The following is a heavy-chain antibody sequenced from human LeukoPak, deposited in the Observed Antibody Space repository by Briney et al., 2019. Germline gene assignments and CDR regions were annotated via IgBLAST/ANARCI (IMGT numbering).Heavy chain of an antibody. V-gene: IGHV4-39*01. CDR1: GGSISSCSYY. J-gene: IGHJ4*02. D-gene: IGHD4-17*01. CDR3: ARHDTVTTLAFGY. Sequence: PSGTLSPTCTVSGGSISSCSYYWGWIRQPPGKGLEWIGSIYYSGSTYYNPSLKSRVTISVDTSKNQSSLKLSSGTAADTAVYYCARHDTVTTLAFGYWGQGTLVTVSS. CDR2: IYYSGST.